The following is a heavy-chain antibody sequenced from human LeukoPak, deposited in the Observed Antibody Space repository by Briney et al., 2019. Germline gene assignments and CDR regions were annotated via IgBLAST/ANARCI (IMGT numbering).Heavy chain of an antibody. CDR1: GGTFSSYA. Sequence: SVKVSCKASGGTFSSYAISWVRQAPGQGLEWMGGIIPIFGTANYAQKFQGRVTITADESTSTAYMELSSLRSEDTAVYYCARDRAPSGYDPPYYYYGMDVWGQGTTVTVSS. D-gene: IGHD5-12*01. V-gene: IGHV1-69*13. J-gene: IGHJ6*02. CDR2: IIPIFGTA. CDR3: ARDRAPSGYDPPYYYYGMDV.